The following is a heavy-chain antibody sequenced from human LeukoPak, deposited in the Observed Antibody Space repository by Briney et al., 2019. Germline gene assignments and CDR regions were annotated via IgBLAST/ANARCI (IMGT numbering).Heavy chain of an antibody. V-gene: IGHV1-46*01. CDR1: GYTFTSYY. Sequence: GASVKVSCKASGYTFTSYYMHWVRQAPGQGLEWMGIINPSGGSTSYAQKFQGRVTMTRDMSTSTVYMELSSLRSEDTAVYYCARGRLNYDSGGYYDNPHLDYWGQGTLVTVSS. CDR3: ARGRLNYDSGGYYDNPHLDY. CDR2: INPSGGST. D-gene: IGHD3-22*01. J-gene: IGHJ4*02.